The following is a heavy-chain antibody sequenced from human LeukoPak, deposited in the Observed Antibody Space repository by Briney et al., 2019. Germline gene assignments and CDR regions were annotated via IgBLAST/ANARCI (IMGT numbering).Heavy chain of an antibody. Sequence: PGGSLRLSCAASGFTFSSYEMNWVRQAPGKGLEWVSYISSRGSTIYYADTVKGRFTIARDKAKNSLYLQMNSLRAEDAAVYYCARDQGSGWLFDYWGQGTLVTVSS. CDR3: ARDQGSGWLFDY. CDR1: GFTFSSYE. J-gene: IGHJ4*02. V-gene: IGHV3-48*03. D-gene: IGHD6-19*01. CDR2: ISSRGSTI.